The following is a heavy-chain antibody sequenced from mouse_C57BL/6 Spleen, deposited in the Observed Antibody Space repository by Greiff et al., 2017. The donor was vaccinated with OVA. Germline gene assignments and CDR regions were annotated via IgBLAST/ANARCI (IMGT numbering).Heavy chain of an antibody. Sequence: EVQGVESGEGLVKPGGSLKLSCAASGFTFSSYAMSWVRQTPEKRLEWVAYISSGGDYIYYADTVKGRFTISRDNARNTLYLQMSSLKSEDTAMYYCTREGLRSRYFDVWGTGTTVTVSS. V-gene: IGHV5-9-1*02. D-gene: IGHD2-4*01. CDR3: TREGLRSRYFDV. J-gene: IGHJ1*03. CDR2: ISSGGDYI. CDR1: GFTFSSYA.